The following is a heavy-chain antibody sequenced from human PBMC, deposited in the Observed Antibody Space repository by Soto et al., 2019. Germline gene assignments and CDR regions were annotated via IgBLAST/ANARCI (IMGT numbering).Heavy chain of an antibody. Sequence: ASVKVSCKASGYTYRSNGFSWVRQAPGQGLEWMGWISGYNGNTNYAQKFQGRVTMTTDTSTTTAYMELRSLTSDDTAVYYCARVPGLQVWSSGALEIWGQGTMVTVSS. D-gene: IGHD5-18*01. CDR2: ISGYNGNT. J-gene: IGHJ3*02. CDR1: GYTYRSNG. CDR3: ARVPGLQVWSSGALEI. V-gene: IGHV1-18*01.